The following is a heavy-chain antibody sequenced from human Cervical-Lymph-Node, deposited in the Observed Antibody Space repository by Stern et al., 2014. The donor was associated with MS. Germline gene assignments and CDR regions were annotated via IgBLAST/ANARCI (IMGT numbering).Heavy chain of an antibody. CDR3: ARGHIPYAYNYLFDY. CDR1: GFTFSSYG. V-gene: IGHV3-33*01. D-gene: IGHD5-24*01. J-gene: IGHJ4*02. Sequence: VELEESGGGVVQPGTSLRLSCAASGFTFSSYGMHWVRQAPGKGLEGVALAWYYGSTAYYTNSVKGRFTISRDNSKNTLSLQMNSLTAEDTAVYYCARGHIPYAYNYLFDYWGQGTLVTVSS. CDR2: AWYYGSTA.